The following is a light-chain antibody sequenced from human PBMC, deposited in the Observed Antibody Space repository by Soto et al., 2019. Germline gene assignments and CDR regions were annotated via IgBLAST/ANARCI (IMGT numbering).Light chain of an antibody. CDR1: QGISSH. J-gene: IGKJ2*01. Sequence: DVQLTQSPSFLSASVGDRVTITCRASQGISSHLAWYQQIPGKGPKLLIYAASTLQPGVPSRFCGSGSGTEFTLAISSLQPEDIATYYCQQVNGYPHTFGQGTKLDIK. V-gene: IGKV1-9*01. CDR3: QQVNGYPHT. CDR2: AAS.